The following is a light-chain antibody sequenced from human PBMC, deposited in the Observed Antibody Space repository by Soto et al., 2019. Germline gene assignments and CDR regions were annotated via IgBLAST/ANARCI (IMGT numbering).Light chain of an antibody. CDR3: AHHVRIPYS. Sequence: EIVLTQSPGTLSLSPGERATLSCRASQSVANSLVWYRQKPGQPPRILIYHASTRSPGIPDRFSGSGSGTDFTLTMSRLEPEDFAVDYCAHHVRIPYSFGQGTRLEIQ. CDR2: HAS. CDR1: QSVANS. J-gene: IGKJ2*03. V-gene: IGKV3-11*01.